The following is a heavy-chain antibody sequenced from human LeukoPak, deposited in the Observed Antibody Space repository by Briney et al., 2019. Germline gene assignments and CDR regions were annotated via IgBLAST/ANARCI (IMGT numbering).Heavy chain of an antibody. CDR1: GYTFTNYG. D-gene: IGHD6-13*01. J-gene: IGHJ4*02. CDR3: ARDTGIAVAGTGDFDY. V-gene: IGHV1-18*01. CDR2: ISGYNGKT. Sequence: ASVKVSCKASGYTFTNYGISWVRQAPGQGLEWMGWISGYNGKTNYAQKLQGRATMTTDTSTSTAYMELRSLRSDDTAVHYCARDTGIAVAGTGDFDYWGQGTLVTVSS.